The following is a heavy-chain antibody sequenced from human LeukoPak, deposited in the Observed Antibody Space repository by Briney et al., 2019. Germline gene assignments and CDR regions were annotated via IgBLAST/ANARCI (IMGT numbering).Heavy chain of an antibody. V-gene: IGHV4-59*01. CDR2: VHYSGST. CDR1: GVSIFSYY. D-gene: IGHD3-3*01. J-gene: IGHJ4*02. Sequence: SETLSLTCSVSGVSIFSYYWNWIRQPPGKGLEWIGYVHYSGSTNYNPSLKSRVTISVDTSKNQFSLKLSSVTAADTAVYYCARASTYYDFWSGYPRWGNYFDYWGQGTLVTVSS. CDR3: ARASTYYDFWSGYPRWGNYFDY.